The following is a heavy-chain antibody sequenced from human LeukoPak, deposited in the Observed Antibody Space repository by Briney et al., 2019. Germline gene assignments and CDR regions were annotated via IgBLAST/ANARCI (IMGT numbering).Heavy chain of an antibody. CDR1: GFTFSSYG. D-gene: IGHD3/OR15-3a*01. CDR3: AREMLFGESVYNWFDP. J-gene: IGHJ5*02. Sequence: GGSLRLSCAASGFTFSSYGMHWVRQAPGKGLEWVAVISFDGTIKYYGDSVNGRFTISRDNAKNTVYLQMNSLRGEDTAVYYCAREMLFGESVYNWFDPWGQGTLVTVSS. CDR2: ISFDGTIK. V-gene: IGHV3-30*03.